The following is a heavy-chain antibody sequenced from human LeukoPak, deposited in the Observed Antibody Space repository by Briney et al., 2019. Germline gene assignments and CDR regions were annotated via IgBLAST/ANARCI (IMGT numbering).Heavy chain of an antibody. J-gene: IGHJ3*02. Sequence: SETLSLTCTVSGGSISSYYWSWIRQPPGKGLEWIGYIYYSGSTNYNPSLKSRVTISVDTSKNQFSLKLGSVTAADTAVYYCARDRVARIAAMDAFDIWGQGTMVTVSS. CDR3: ARDRVARIAAMDAFDI. CDR2: IYYSGST. CDR1: GGSISSYY. V-gene: IGHV4-59*01. D-gene: IGHD6-6*01.